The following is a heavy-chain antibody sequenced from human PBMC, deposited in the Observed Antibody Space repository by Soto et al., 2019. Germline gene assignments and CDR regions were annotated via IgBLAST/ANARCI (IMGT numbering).Heavy chain of an antibody. CDR2: IYYSGST. CDR1: GGSISSYY. D-gene: IGHD1-1*01. CDR3: ARRYGYSFDY. V-gene: IGHV4-59*08. J-gene: IGHJ4*02. Sequence: SETLSLTCTVSGGSISSYYWIRIRQPPGKGLEWIGYIYYSGSTNYNPSLKSRVTISVDTSKNQFSLKLSSVTAADTAVYYCARRYGYSFDYWVQGTLVTVSS.